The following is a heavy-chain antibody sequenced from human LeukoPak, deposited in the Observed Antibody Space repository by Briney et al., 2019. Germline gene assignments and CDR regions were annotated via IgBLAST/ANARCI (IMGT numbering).Heavy chain of an antibody. CDR1: GYTFTSYG. D-gene: IGHD3-10*01. CDR2: ISAYNGNT. V-gene: IGHV1-18*01. J-gene: IGHJ5*02. CDR3: ARVYGSGSYFP. Sequence: GASVKVPFKASGYTFTSYGISWVRQAPGQGLEWMGWISAYNGNTNYAQKLQARVTMTTDTSTSTAYMELRSLRSDDTAVYYCARVYGSGSYFPWGQGTLVTVSS.